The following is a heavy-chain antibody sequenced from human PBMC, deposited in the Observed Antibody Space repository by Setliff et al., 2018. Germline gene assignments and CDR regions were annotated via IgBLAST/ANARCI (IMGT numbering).Heavy chain of an antibody. CDR1: GGSFSGYY. V-gene: IGHV4-34*01. Sequence: SETLSLTCAVYGGSFSGYYWSWIRQPPGKGLEWIGEINHSGSTNYNPSLKSRVTISVDTPKNQFSLKLSSVTAADTAVYYCARVPLMIAIRHAFDIWGQGTMVTVSS. CDR3: ARVPLMIAIRHAFDI. J-gene: IGHJ3*02. CDR2: INHSGST. D-gene: IGHD2-21*01.